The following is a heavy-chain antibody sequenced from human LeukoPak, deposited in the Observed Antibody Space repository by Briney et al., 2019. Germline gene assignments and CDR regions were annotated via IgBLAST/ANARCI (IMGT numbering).Heavy chain of an antibody. V-gene: IGHV4-38-2*01. Sequence: SETLSLTCAVSGYSISSGYYWGWIRQPPGKGREWIGSIYHSGSTYYNPSLKSRVTISVDTSKNQFSLKLSSVTAADTAVYYCARSSGGNSGALDYWGQGTLVTVSS. J-gene: IGHJ4*02. D-gene: IGHD4-23*01. CDR1: GYSISSGYY. CDR2: IYHSGST. CDR3: ARSSGGNSGALDY.